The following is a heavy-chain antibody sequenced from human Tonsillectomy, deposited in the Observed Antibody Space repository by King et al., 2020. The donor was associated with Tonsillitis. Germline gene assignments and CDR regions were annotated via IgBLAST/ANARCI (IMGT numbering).Heavy chain of an antibody. J-gene: IGHJ4*02. Sequence: VQLVESGGGLVQPGGSLRLSCAASRFTFSGYWMHWVRQAPGKGLVWVSRINSDGDSTDYADSVKGRFTISRDNAKDTLFLQMNSLRAEDTAVYYCAKNWGLWFGGQGTLVTVSS. V-gene: IGHV3-74*01. CDR2: INSDGDST. CDR3: AKNWGLWF. CDR1: RFTFSGYW. D-gene: IGHD3-10*01.